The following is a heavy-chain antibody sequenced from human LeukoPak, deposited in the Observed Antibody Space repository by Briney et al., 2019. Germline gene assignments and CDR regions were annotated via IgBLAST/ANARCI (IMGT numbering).Heavy chain of an antibody. CDR1: GFTFSSYS. CDR2: ISSSSSYI. CDR3: ARVLGHDILTGYLYYFDY. V-gene: IGHV3-21*01. Sequence: GGSLRLSCAASGFTFSSYSMNWVRQAPGKGLEWVSSISSSSSYIYYADSVKGRFTISRDNAKNSLYLQMNSLRAEDTAVYYCARVLGHDILTGYLYYFDYWGQGTLVTVSS. D-gene: IGHD3-9*01. J-gene: IGHJ4*02.